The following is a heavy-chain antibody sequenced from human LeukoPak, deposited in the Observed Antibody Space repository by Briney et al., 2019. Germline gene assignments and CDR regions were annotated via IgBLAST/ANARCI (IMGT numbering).Heavy chain of an antibody. CDR1: GYTFTGYY. CDR2: INPNSGGT. V-gene: IGHV1-2*06. D-gene: IGHD1-7*01. CDR3: ARSQRVGTIIFDP. Sequence: ASVTVSCKASGYTFTGYYMHWVRQAPGQGLEWMGRINPNSGGTNYAQKFQGRVTMTRDTSISTAYMELSRLRSDDTAVYYCARSQRVGTIIFDPWGQGTLVTVSS. J-gene: IGHJ5*02.